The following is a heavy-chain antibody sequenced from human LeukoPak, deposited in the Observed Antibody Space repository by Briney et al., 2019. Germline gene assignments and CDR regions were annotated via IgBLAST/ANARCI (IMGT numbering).Heavy chain of an antibody. D-gene: IGHD3-3*01. V-gene: IGHV3-33*01. CDR1: GFTFSSYG. CDR2: IWYDGSNK. Sequence: GGSLRLSCAASGFTFSSYGMHWVRQAPGKGLGWVAVIWYDGSNKYYADSVKGRFTISRDNSKNTLYLQMNSLRAEDTAVYYCAREVAYYDFWSGYSHYGMDVWGQGTTVTVSS. J-gene: IGHJ6*02. CDR3: AREVAYYDFWSGYSHYGMDV.